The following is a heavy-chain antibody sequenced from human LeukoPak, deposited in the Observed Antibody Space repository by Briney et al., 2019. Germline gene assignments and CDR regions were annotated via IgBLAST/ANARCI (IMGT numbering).Heavy chain of an antibody. J-gene: IGHJ4*02. V-gene: IGHV3-21*01. CDR2: ISSSSSYI. D-gene: IGHD3-10*01. CDR1: GFTFSSYS. Sequence: GGSLRLSCAASGFTFSSYSMNWVRQAPGKGLEWVSSISSSSSYIYYADSVKGRFTISRDNAKNSLYLQMNSLRAEDTAVYYCARDRVSGSGSYYNGYFDYWGQGTLVTVSS. CDR3: ARDRVSGSGSYYNGYFDY.